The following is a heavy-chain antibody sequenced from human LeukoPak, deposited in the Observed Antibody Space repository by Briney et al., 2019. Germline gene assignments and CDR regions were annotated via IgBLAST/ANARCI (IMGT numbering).Heavy chain of an antibody. CDR1: GFTFSSYA. CDR3: AKFTTYYYDSSGYYGTGARIRYYFDY. D-gene: IGHD3-22*01. Sequence: PGGSLRLSCAASGFTFSSYAMSWVRQAPGKGLEWVSAISGSGGSTYYADSVKGRFTISRDNSKNTLYLQMNSLRAEDTAVYYCAKFTTYYYDSSGYYGTGARIRYYFDYWGQGTLVTVSS. CDR2: ISGSGGST. V-gene: IGHV3-23*01. J-gene: IGHJ4*02.